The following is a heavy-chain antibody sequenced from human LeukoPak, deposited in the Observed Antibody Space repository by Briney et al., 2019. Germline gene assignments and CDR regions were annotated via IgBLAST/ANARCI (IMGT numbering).Heavy chain of an antibody. D-gene: IGHD3-22*01. Sequence: GASVTVSFKASGYTFTGYYMHWVRQAPGQGLEWMGWINPNSGGTNYAQKFQGRVTMTRDTSISTAYMELSRLTSDDTAVYYCAKGVHYYDSSDYFPLGYWGQGTLITVSS. J-gene: IGHJ4*02. V-gene: IGHV1-2*02. CDR2: INPNSGGT. CDR1: GYTFTGYY. CDR3: AKGVHYYDSSDYFPLGY.